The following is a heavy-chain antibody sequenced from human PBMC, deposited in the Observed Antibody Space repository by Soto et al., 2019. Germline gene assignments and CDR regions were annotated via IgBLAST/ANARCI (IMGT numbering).Heavy chain of an antibody. CDR3: ARESERSTTYYYYGMDV. CDR1: GGTFSSYA. V-gene: IGHV1-69*13. D-gene: IGHD1-1*01. CDR2: IIPIFGTA. J-gene: IGHJ6*02. Sequence: GASVKVSCKASGGTFSSYAISWVRQAPGQGLEWMGGIIPIFGTANYAQKFQGRVTITADESTSTAYMELSSLRSEDTAVYYCARESERSTTYYYYGMDVWGQGTTVTVSS.